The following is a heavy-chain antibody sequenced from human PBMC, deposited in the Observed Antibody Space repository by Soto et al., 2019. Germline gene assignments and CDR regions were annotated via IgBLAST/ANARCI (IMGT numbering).Heavy chain of an antibody. Sequence: GASVKVSCKASGGTFSSYAISWVRQAPGQGLEWMGGIIPIFGTANYAQKFQGRVTITADESTSTAYMELSSLRSEDTAVYYCARDLITGTTLDAQAYYYYYYGMDVWGQGTTVTVSS. CDR1: GGTFSSYA. CDR3: ARDLITGTTLDAQAYYYYYYGMDV. D-gene: IGHD1-7*01. J-gene: IGHJ6*02. CDR2: IIPIFGTA. V-gene: IGHV1-69*13.